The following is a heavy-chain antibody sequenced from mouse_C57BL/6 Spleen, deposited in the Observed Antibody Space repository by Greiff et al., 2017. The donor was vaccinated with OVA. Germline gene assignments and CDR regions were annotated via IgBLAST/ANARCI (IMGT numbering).Heavy chain of an antibody. CDR2: IYPGDGDT. CDR3: ARAYYNNYLYIDY. J-gene: IGHJ2*01. D-gene: IGHD2-5*01. V-gene: IGHV1-82*01. CDR1: GYAFSSSW. Sequence: QVQLQQSGPELVKPGASVKISCKASGYAFSSSWMNWVKQRPGKGLEWIGRIYPGDGDTNYNGKFKGKATLTADKSSSTAYMQLSNLTCEDSAVYFCARAYYNNYLYIDYWGQGTTLTVSS.